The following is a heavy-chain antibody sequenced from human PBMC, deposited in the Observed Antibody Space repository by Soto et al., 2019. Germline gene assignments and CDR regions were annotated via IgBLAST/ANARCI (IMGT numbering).Heavy chain of an antibody. Sequence: QVQLVEPGGGVVQPGRSLRLSCAASGFTFSSYSMHWVRQAPGKGLEWVAIVWYDETNKFYADSVKGRFTISRDNSKNTLYLQMNSLRAEDTAVYYCARDPTTVTTYFYFDSWGQGTLVTVSS. D-gene: IGHD4-17*01. CDR3: ARDPTTVTTYFYFDS. V-gene: IGHV3-33*01. CDR2: VWYDETNK. J-gene: IGHJ4*02. CDR1: GFTFSSYS.